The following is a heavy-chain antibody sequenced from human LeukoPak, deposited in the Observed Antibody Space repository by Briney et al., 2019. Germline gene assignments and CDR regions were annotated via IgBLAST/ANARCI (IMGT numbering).Heavy chain of an antibody. V-gene: IGHV3-30*04. CDR1: GFTFSSYV. D-gene: IGHD6-19*01. CDR2: ISYDGSNE. J-gene: IGHJ4*02. Sequence: GRSLRLSCAASGFTFSSYVMHWVRQAPGKGLEWVAIISYDGSNEYYADSVKGRFTISRDNSKNTLYLQMNSLRAEDTAVYYCAKGHNGWSGFDYWGQGTLVTVSS. CDR3: AKGHNGWSGFDY.